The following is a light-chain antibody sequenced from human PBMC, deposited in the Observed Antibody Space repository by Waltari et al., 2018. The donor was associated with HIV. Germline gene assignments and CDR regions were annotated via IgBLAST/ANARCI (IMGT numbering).Light chain of an antibody. CDR2: DAS. Sequence: EIVLTQSPATLSLSPGARATLSCRASQSVGNYLAWYQQKPGQPPRLLIYDASNRATGIPARFSGSGSRTDFTLTISSLEPEDFAVYYCQQRTNWPPYSFGQGTKLEIK. CDR3: QQRTNWPPYS. V-gene: IGKV3-11*01. CDR1: QSVGNY. J-gene: IGKJ2*03.